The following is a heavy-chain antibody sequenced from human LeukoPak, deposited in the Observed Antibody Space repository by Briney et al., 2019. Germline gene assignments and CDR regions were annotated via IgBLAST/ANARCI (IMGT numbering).Heavy chain of an antibody. J-gene: IGHJ4*02. CDR3: AKDVLDTTGWYFDY. Sequence: GGSLRLSCAASGFTFPDYAMNWVRQAPGKGLEWVALISGDGSTTFYADSVKGRFTISRDNSESSLYLQMDSLRTEDTAFYYCAKDVLDTTGWYFDYWGQGTLVTVSS. V-gene: IGHV3-43*02. CDR2: ISGDGSTT. D-gene: IGHD6-19*01. CDR1: GFTFPDYA.